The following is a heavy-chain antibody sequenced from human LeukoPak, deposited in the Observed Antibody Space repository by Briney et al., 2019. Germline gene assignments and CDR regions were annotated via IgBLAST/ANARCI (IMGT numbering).Heavy chain of an antibody. CDR2: IYTSGST. CDR1: SGSISSYY. Sequence: SETLSLTCTVSSGSISSYYWSWIRQPAGKGLEWIGRIYTSGSTNYNASLKSRVSMSVDTSKNQFSLKLSSVTAADTAVFYRARENSGSYREFDYWGQGTLVTVSS. D-gene: IGHD1-26*01. J-gene: IGHJ4*02. CDR3: ARENSGSYREFDY. V-gene: IGHV4-4*07.